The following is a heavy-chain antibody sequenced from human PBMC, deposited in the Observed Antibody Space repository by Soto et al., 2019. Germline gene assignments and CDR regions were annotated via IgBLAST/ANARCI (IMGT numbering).Heavy chain of an antibody. CDR1: GGSISSYY. J-gene: IGHJ4*02. Sequence: SETLSLTCTVSGGSISSYYWSWIRQHQGKGLEWIGYIYYSGSTYYNPSLKSRVTISVDTSKNQFSLKLSSVTAADTAVYYCARDDSYGDYHYWGQGTLVTVSS. D-gene: IGHD4-17*01. CDR3: ARDDSYGDYHY. CDR2: IYYSGST. V-gene: IGHV4-59*06.